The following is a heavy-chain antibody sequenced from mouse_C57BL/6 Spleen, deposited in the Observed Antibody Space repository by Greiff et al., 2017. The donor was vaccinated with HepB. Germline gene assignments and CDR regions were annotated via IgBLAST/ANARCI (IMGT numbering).Heavy chain of an antibody. CDR1: GFTFTDYY. J-gene: IGHJ4*01. CDR2: IRNKANGYTT. Sequence: EVQRVESGGGLVQPGGSLSLSCAASGFTFTDYYMSWVRQPPGKALEWLGFIRNKANGYTTEYSASVKGRFTISRDNSQSILYLQMNALRAEDSATYYCARYTYGSAMDYWGQGTSVTVSS. V-gene: IGHV7-3*01. CDR3: ARYTYGSAMDY. D-gene: IGHD1-1*01.